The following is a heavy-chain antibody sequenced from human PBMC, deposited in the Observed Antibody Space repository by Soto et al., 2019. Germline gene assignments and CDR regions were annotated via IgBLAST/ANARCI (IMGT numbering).Heavy chain of an antibody. J-gene: IGHJ4*02. CDR1: GGSISSGGYY. CDR2: IYYSGST. V-gene: IGHV4-31*03. Sequence: QVQLQESGPGLVKPSQTLSLTCTVSGGSISSGGYYWSWIRQHPGKGLEWIGYIYYSGSTYYNPSLKSRVTISVETSKNQFSLKLSSVPAADTAVYYCARWRVYCISTSCSGGYYFDYWGQGTLVTVSS. D-gene: IGHD2-2*01. CDR3: ARWRVYCISTSCSGGYYFDY.